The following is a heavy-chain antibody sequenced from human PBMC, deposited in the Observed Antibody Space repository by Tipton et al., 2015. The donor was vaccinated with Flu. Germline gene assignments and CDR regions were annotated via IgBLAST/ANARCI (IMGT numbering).Heavy chain of an antibody. Sequence: QLVQSGAEVKKSGESLKISCQGSGYSFTSYWIGWVRQMPGKGLEWIGMIFPSDSDTRYSPSFQGHVTISADESTNTAYLQWTSLKASDTAMYYCARQGGSIAVAGLVYWGQGTLVTVSS. D-gene: IGHD6-19*01. CDR3: ARQGGSIAVAGLVY. CDR1: GYSFTSYW. CDR2: IFPSDSDT. V-gene: IGHV5-51*01. J-gene: IGHJ4*02.